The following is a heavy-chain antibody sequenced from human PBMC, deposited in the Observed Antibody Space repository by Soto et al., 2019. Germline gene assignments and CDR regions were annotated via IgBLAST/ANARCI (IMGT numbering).Heavy chain of an antibody. CDR3: ARDRSSSFYYYYMDV. Sequence: ASVKVSCKASGYTFTSYAMHWVRQAPGQRLEWMGWINAGNGNTKYSQKFQGRVTITRDTSASTAYMELSSLRSEDTAVYYCARDRSSSFYYYYMDVWGKGTTVTVSS. V-gene: IGHV1-3*01. CDR2: INAGNGNT. D-gene: IGHD6-13*01. CDR1: GYTFTSYA. J-gene: IGHJ6*03.